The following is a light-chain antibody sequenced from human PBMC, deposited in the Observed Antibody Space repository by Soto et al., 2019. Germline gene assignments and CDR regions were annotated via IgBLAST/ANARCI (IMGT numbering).Light chain of an antibody. CDR3: AAWDDNVGGL. Sequence: QSVLTQPPSASGTPGQRVSISCSGSASNVGSTYVFWYQQVPGTAPTLLIYKNNQRPSGVPDRFSGSKSGTSGSLAISGLQSEDEADYYCAAWDDNVGGLFGGGTKLTVL. CDR2: KNN. CDR1: ASNVGSTY. J-gene: IGLJ3*02. V-gene: IGLV1-47*01.